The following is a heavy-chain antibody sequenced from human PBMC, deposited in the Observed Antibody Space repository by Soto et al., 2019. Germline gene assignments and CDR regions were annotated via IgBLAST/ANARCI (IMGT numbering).Heavy chain of an antibody. D-gene: IGHD3-3*01. CDR3: ARALFGMLGVVTPDGIDV. CDR1: GYTFTSYG. CDR2: ISAYNGNT. V-gene: IGHV1-18*01. Sequence: QVQLVQSGAEVKKPGASVKVSCKASGYTFTSYGISWVRQAPGQGVEWMGWISAYNGNTNYAQKLQGRGTMTTDTSTSNAYMGLRGRRSDDTAVYYAARALFGMLGVVTPDGIDVWGQGTTVTVCS. J-gene: IGHJ6*02.